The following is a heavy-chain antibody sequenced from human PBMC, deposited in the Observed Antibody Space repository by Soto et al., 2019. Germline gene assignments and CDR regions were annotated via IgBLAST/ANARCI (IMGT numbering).Heavy chain of an antibody. CDR1: GGSISSGGYY. CDR2: IYYSGII. J-gene: IGHJ6*02. Sequence: PSETLSLTCTVSGGSISSGGYYWSWIRQHPGKGLEWIGYIYYSGIIYHNPSLKSRVTISVDTSKNQFSLKLSSVTAADTAVYYCARVDSSGYYYSYYYYGMDVWGQGTTVTVSS. CDR3: ARVDSSGYYYSYYYYGMDV. D-gene: IGHD3-22*01. V-gene: IGHV4-31*03.